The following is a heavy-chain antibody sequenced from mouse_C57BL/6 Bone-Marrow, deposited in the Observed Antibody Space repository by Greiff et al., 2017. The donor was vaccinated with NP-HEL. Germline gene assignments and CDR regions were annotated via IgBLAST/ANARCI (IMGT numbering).Heavy chain of an antibody. CDR3: ARGYRDWYFDG. D-gene: IGHD2-14*01. CDR2: IDPSDSYT. Sequence: QVQLQQPEAELVKPGASVKLSCKASGYTFTSYWMQWVKQRPGQGLEWIGEIDPSDSYTNYNQKFKGKATLTVDTSSSTAYMQLSSLTSEDSAGECWARGYRDWYFDGWGTGTTVTDAS. J-gene: IGHJ1*03. V-gene: IGHV1-50*01. CDR1: GYTFTSYW.